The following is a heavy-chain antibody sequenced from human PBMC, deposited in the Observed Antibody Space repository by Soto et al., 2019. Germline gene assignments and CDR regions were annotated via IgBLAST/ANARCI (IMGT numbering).Heavy chain of an antibody. CDR3: ARDHLILPAHDFFYGSDV. CDR2: IPQDGVDG. CDR1: GFTFSMYS. Sequence: GGSLRLSCEVSGFTFSMYSMSWVRQSPGKGLEWVAKIPQDGVDGHYADSVKGRFTVSRDNGKNSLYLQLNNLRAEDTAVYYCARDHLILPAHDFFYGSDVWGRGATVTVSS. J-gene: IGHJ6*02. D-gene: IGHD2-21*02. V-gene: IGHV3-7*03.